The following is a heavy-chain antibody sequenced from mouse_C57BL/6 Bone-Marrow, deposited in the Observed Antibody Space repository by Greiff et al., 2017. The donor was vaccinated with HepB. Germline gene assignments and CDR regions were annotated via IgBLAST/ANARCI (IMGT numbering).Heavy chain of an antibody. CDR1: GYTFTSYG. CDR3: DTLGMAY. Sequence: QVQLKQSGAELARPGASVKLSCKASGYTFTSYGISWVKQRTGQGLEWIGEIYPRSGNTYYNEKFKGKATLTADKSSSTAYMELRSLTSEDSAVYFCDTLGMAYWGQGTLVTVSA. J-gene: IGHJ3*01. CDR2: IYPRSGNT. D-gene: IGHD4-1*01. V-gene: IGHV1-81*01.